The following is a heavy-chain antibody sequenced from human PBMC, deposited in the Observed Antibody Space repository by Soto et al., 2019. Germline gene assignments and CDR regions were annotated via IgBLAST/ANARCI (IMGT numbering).Heavy chain of an antibody. CDR3: ARDYYDSRGYDYFDY. CDR2: IYYSGST. J-gene: IGHJ4*02. D-gene: IGHD3-22*01. Sequence: SETLSLTCTVSGGSISSGGYYWSWIRQRPGKGLEWIGYIYYSGSTYYNPSLKSRVTISVDMSKNQFSLKLSSVAAADTAVYYCARDYYDSRGYDYFDYWGQGTLVTVSS. CDR1: GGSISSGGYY. V-gene: IGHV4-31*03.